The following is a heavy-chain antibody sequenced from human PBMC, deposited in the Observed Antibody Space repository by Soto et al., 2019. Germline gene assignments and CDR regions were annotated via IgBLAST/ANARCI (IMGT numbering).Heavy chain of an antibody. CDR2: IKSKTDGGST. CDR3: RVDYYYYGMDV. V-gene: IGHV3-15*01. Sequence: GGSLRLSCAASGFTFSNAWMSWVRQAPGKGLEWVGRIKSKTDGGSTDYAAPVKGRFTISRDDSKNTLYLQMNSLKTEDTAVYYARVDYYYYGMDVWGQGTTVTVSS. CDR1: GFTFSNAW. J-gene: IGHJ6*02.